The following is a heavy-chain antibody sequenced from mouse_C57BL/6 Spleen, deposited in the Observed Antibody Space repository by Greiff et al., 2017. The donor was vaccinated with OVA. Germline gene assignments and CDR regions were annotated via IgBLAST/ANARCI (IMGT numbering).Heavy chain of an antibody. Sequence: VHVKQSGAELVRPGASVKLSCTASGFNIKDYYMHWVKQRPEQGLEWIGRIDPEDGDTEYAPKFQGKATMTADTSSNTAYLQLSSLTSEDTAVYYCTTYSSSPAWFAYWGQGTLVTVSA. CDR1: GFNIKDYY. D-gene: IGHD1-1*01. CDR3: TTYSSSPAWFAY. CDR2: IDPEDGDT. J-gene: IGHJ3*01. V-gene: IGHV14-1*01.